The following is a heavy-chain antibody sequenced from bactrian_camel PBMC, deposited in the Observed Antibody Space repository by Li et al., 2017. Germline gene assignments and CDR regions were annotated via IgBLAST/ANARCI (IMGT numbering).Heavy chain of an antibody. V-gene: IGHV3S53*01. D-gene: IGHD7*01. Sequence: HVQLVESGGGSVQVGGSLRLSCLISGYSFRLGLGVMGWFRQAPGKEREAVAALSGRGGTTSHYLDSVKGRFTISQDDAKNIVYLQMNSLNLEDTAMYYCAADPTCAKWWSPGQWPALRYRGQGTQVTVS. J-gene: IGHJ4*01. CDR1: GYSFRLGLGV. CDR3: AADPTCAKWWSPGQWPALRY. CDR2: LSGRGGT.